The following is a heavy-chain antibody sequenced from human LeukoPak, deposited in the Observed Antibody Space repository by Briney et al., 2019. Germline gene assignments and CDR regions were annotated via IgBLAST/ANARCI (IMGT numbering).Heavy chain of an antibody. Sequence: ASVKVSCKASGYTFTSCGISWVRQAPGQGLEWMGWISAYNGNTNYAQKLQGRVTMTTDTSTSTAYMELRSLRSDDTAVYYCARGGGMATIRSYFDYWGQGTLVTVSS. J-gene: IGHJ4*02. D-gene: IGHD5-24*01. CDR3: ARGGGMATIRSYFDY. CDR1: GYTFTSCG. V-gene: IGHV1-18*01. CDR2: ISAYNGNT.